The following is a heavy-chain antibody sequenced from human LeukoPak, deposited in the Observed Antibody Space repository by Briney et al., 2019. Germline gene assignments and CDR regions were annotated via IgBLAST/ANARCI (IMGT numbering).Heavy chain of an antibody. CDR3: AKDQPYYDFWSGYDNLVSGYYFDY. J-gene: IGHJ4*02. Sequence: GGSLRLSCAASGFTFSSYGMHWVRQAPGKGLEWVSAISGSGGSTYYADSVKGRFTISRDNSKNTLCLQMNSLRAEDTAVYYCAKDQPYYDFWSGYDNLVSGYYFDYWGQGTLVTVSS. D-gene: IGHD3-3*01. CDR2: ISGSGGST. CDR1: GFTFSSYG. V-gene: IGHV3-23*01.